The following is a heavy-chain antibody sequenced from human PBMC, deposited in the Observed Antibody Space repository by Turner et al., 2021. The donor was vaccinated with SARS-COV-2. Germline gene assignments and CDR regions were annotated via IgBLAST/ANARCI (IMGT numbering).Heavy chain of an antibody. D-gene: IGHD3-22*01. V-gene: IGHV3-66*01. J-gene: IGHJ6*02. CDR1: GFTVSSNY. CDR3: ASEQDSSGFVGTDV. Sequence: EVQLVESGGGLVQPGGSLRLSCAASGFTVSSNYMSWVRQAPGKGLEWVSIIYSGGRTYYADSVKGRFTISRDNSKNTLYLQMNSLRAEDTAVYYCASEQDSSGFVGTDVWGQGTTVTVSS. CDR2: IYSGGRT.